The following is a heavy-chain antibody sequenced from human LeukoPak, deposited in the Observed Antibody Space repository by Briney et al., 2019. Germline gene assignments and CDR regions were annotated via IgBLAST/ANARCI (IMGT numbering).Heavy chain of an antibody. J-gene: IGHJ4*02. D-gene: IGHD6-19*01. Sequence: PSETQSLTCTVSGGSISSYYWSWIRQPPGKGPEWIGYIYYSGSTNYNPSLKSRVTISVDTSKNQFSLKLSSVTAADTAVYYCARHDLYEQWLVVGWGQGTLVTVSS. CDR3: ARHDLYEQWLVVG. CDR1: GGSISSYY. CDR2: IYYSGST. V-gene: IGHV4-59*08.